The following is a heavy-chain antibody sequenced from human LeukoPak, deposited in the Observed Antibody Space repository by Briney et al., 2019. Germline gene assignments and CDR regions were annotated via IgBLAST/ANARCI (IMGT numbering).Heavy chain of an antibody. CDR1: GFTFSSYG. D-gene: IGHD1-26*01. CDR2: ISGSGGST. CDR3: PKTIIVGATSRSDY. J-gene: IGHJ4*02. Sequence: GFLRLSCAASGFTFSSYGMSWVRQAPGRGLEWVSAISGSGGSTYYADSVKGRFTISRDNSKNTLYLQMNSLRAEDTAVYYCPKTIIVGATSRSDYWGQGTLVTVSS. V-gene: IGHV3-23*01.